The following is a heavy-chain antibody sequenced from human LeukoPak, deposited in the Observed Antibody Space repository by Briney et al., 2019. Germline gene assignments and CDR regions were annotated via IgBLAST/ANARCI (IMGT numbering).Heavy chain of an antibody. CDR3: TVSGYSSSWYAFGY. V-gene: IGHV3-15*01. CDR2: IKSKTDGGTT. J-gene: IGHJ4*02. CDR1: GFTFSNAW. Sequence: PGGSLRLSCAASGFTFSNAWMSWVRQAPGKGLEWVGRIKSKTDGGTTDYAAPVKGRFTISRDDSENTLYLQMNSLETEDTAVYYCTVSGYSSSWYAFGYWGQGTLVTVSS. D-gene: IGHD6-13*01.